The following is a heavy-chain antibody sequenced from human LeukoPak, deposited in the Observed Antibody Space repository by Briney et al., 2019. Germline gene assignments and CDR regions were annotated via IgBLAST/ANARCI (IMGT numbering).Heavy chain of an antibody. V-gene: IGHV1-46*01. CDR1: GYTFTSYY. J-gene: IGHJ4*02. CDR3: ARVGLDWLFDY. D-gene: IGHD3-9*01. Sequence: ASVKVSCKAYGYTFTSYYMHWVRQAPGQGLEWMGIINPSGGSTSYAQKFQGRVTMTRDTSTSTVYMELSSLRSEDTAVYYCARVGLDWLFDYWGQGTLVTVSS. CDR2: INPSGGST.